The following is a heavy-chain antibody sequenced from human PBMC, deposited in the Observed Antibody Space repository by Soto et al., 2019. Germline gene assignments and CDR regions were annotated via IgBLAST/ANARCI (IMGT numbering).Heavy chain of an antibody. D-gene: IGHD6-19*01. CDR1: GFTFSSYD. Sequence: GGSLRLSCAASGFTFSSYDMHWVRQATGKGLEWVSAIGTAGDTYYPGSVKGRFTISRENAKNSLYLQMNSLRAEDTAVYYCARAGSSGWTLTYYYGMDVWGQGTTVTVSS. V-gene: IGHV3-13*01. CDR3: ARAGSSGWTLTYYYGMDV. J-gene: IGHJ6*02. CDR2: IGTAGDT.